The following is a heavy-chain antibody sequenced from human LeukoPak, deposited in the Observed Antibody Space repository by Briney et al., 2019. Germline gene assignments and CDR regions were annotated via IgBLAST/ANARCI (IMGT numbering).Heavy chain of an antibody. V-gene: IGHV4-31*03. CDR2: IYYSGST. Sequence: PSETLSLTCTVSGGSISSGGYYWSWIRQHPGKGLEWIGYIYYSGSTYYNLSLKSRVTISVDTSKNQFSLKLSSVTAADTAVYYCARSVAARPRAFDIWGQGTMVTVSS. CDR1: GGSISSGGYY. J-gene: IGHJ3*02. CDR3: ARSVAARPRAFDI. D-gene: IGHD6-6*01.